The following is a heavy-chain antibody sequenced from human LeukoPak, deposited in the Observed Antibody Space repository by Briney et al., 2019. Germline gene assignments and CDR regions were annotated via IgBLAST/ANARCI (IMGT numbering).Heavy chain of an antibody. Sequence: GSLRLSCAASGFTFSSYAMHWVRQAPGKGLEWVAVISYDGSNKYYADSVKGRFTISRDNSKNTLYLQMNSLRAEDTAVYYCAKGGSGYYYNNGMDVWGQGTTVTVSS. CDR2: ISYDGSNK. CDR3: AKGGSGYYYNNGMDV. D-gene: IGHD3-3*01. CDR1: GFTFSSYA. V-gene: IGHV3-30-3*01. J-gene: IGHJ6*02.